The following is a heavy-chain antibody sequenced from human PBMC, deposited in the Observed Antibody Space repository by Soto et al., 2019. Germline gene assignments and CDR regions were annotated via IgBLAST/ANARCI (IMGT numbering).Heavy chain of an antibody. CDR3: ARKVVGSTSRPDYWYVDL. Sequence: EVQLLESGGDSVQPGGSVRLSCAGSGFTFINYAMNWVRQAPGKGLEWVSTISGGGDATFFAASVRGRFTFSRDNSKNTVTLQMNSLGVADTAVYYCARKVVGSTSRPDYWYVDLWGRGTLVTVSS. J-gene: IGHJ2*01. D-gene: IGHD2-21*01. CDR1: GFTFINYA. CDR2: ISGGGDAT. V-gene: IGHV3-23*01.